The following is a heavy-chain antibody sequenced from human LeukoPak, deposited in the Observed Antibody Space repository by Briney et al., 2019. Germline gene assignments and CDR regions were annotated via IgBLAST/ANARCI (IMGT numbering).Heavy chain of an antibody. D-gene: IGHD1-26*01. CDR3: ASSGSYRFDY. V-gene: IGHV3-48*02. Sequence: GGSLRLSCAASGFTFSSYSMNWVRQAPGKGLEWVSHITASGTAMFYADSVKGRFTISRDNTKNSLYLQMNSLRDEDTAVYYCASSGSYRFDYWGQGTLVTVSS. CDR2: ITASGTAM. J-gene: IGHJ4*02. CDR1: GFTFSSYS.